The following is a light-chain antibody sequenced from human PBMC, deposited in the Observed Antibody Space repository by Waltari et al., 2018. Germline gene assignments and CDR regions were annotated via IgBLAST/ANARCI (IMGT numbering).Light chain of an antibody. CDR1: NVGSKS. V-gene: IGLV3-21*02. Sequence: RITCGGDNVGSKSVHWYQQKPGQAPLLVVYDDTARPSGIPDRFSASNSGNTATLTISRVENGDEADYYCQVWDTTSDRVVFGGGTKLTVL. J-gene: IGLJ2*01. CDR3: QVWDTTSDRVV. CDR2: DDT.